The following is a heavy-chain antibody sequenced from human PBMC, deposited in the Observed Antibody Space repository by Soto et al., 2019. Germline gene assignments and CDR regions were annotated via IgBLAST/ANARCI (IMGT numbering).Heavy chain of an antibody. CDR2: IRSGGNTI. J-gene: IGHJ4*01. CDR3: ARESGSSVFDY. D-gene: IGHD1-26*01. CDR1: GFTFRGYG. Sequence: GGSLRLSCVASGFTFRGYGKDWVRQSPGKGLEWVAYIRSGGNTIYYAESVKGRFTISRDDAKNSLYLQMNSLGAEDTAVYYCARESGSSVFDYWGQGVLVTVSS. V-gene: IGHV3-48*01.